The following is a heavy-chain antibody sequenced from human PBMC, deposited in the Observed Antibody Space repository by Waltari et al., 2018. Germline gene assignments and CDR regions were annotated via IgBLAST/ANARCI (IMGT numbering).Heavy chain of an antibody. J-gene: IGHJ6*02. CDR3: ARPIAEAGTGYYFYTLHV. CDR1: GFRLSCFG. D-gene: IGHD6-13*01. V-gene: IGHV3-30*02. CDR2: LRYDGSKK. Sequence: QVQLMDSGGGVVQPGGSLRITLSASGFRLSCFGMHWVRQAPGKGLEWWAFLRYDGSKKYDAATVTGRFTISRDDSKNTRYLQMSSLGAEDTAVYYCARPIAEAGTGYYFYTLHVWGQGTTVTVSS.